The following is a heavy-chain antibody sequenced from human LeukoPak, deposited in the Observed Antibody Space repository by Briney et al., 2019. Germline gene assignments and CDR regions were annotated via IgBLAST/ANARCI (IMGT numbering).Heavy chain of an antibody. V-gene: IGHV4-39*01. CDR3: ARVGLYHDKTGSHYYYYGMDV. D-gene: IGHD3-16*01. CDR1: GGSISSSYY. CDR2: IYYSGNT. J-gene: IGHJ6*02. Sequence: SETLSLTCTVSGGSISSSYYWGWIRQPPGKGLQWIGNIYYSGNTYYNPSLKSRVTISEETSKNQLSLRLSSVTAADTAVYYCARVGLYHDKTGSHYYYYGMDVWGQGTTVTVSS.